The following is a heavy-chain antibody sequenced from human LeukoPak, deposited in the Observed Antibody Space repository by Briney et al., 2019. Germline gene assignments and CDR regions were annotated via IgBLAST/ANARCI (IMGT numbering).Heavy chain of an antibody. CDR3: ATDASIYDSRGYYYLW. D-gene: IGHD3-22*01. CDR2: VIPMFGRA. V-gene: IGHV1-69*01. CDR1: GGTFSRYT. J-gene: IGHJ4*02. Sequence: GASVKVSCKASGGTFSRYTISWVRQAPGQGGEWMGGVIPMFGRANYAQKFQGRLTITADESSTTAYMELSGLRSEDTAVYYCATDASIYDSRGYYYLWWGQGTLVTVSS.